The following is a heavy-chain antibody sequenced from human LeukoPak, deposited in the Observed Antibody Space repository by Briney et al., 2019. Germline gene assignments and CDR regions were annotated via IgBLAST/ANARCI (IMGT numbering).Heavy chain of an antibody. J-gene: IGHJ6*03. V-gene: IGHV4-38-2*02. CDR1: GYSISSGYY. D-gene: IGHD5-18*01. Sequence: SETLSLTCTVSGYSISSGYYRGWIRQPPGKGLEWIGSIYHSGSTYYNPSLKSRVTISVDTSKNQFSLKLSSVTAADTAVYYCARTEESGYSYRYFGYYYYMDVWGKGTTVTVSS. CDR2: IYHSGST. CDR3: ARTEESGYSYRYFGYYYYMDV.